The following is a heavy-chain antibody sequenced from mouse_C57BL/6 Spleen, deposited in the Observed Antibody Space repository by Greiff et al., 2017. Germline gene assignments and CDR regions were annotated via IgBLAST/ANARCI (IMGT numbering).Heavy chain of an antibody. D-gene: IGHD2-4*01. J-gene: IGHJ2*01. Sequence: QVQLQQPGAELVRPGSSVKLSCKASGYTFTSYWMHWVKQRPIQGLEWIGNIDPSDSETHYNQKFKDKATLTVDKSSSTAYMQLSSLTSEDSAVYYCARDDYDSGLFDYRGQGTTLTVSS. CDR3: ARDDYDSGLFDY. CDR1: GYTFTSYW. V-gene: IGHV1-52*01. CDR2: IDPSDSET.